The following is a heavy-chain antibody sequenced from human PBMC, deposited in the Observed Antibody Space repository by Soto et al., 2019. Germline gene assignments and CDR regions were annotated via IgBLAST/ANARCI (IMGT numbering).Heavy chain of an antibody. D-gene: IGHD1-26*01. CDR1: GFTFSDYA. V-gene: IGHV3-23*01. Sequence: EVQLLESGGGLVQPGGSLRLSCAASGFTFSDYAMSWVRQAPGKGLEWVSTINGRGGNIYYADSVKGRFTISRDNSNNALYVQMNSLRVEDKAIYFCARERTGKVDYWGQGTLVTV. CDR3: ARERTGKVDY. J-gene: IGHJ4*02. CDR2: INGRGGNI.